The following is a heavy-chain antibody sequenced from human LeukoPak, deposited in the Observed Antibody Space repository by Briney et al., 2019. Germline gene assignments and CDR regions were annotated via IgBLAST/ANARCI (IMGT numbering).Heavy chain of an antibody. CDR2: ISGDNGNT. Sequence: ASVKVSCKASGYTFTTYGIGWVRQAPGQGLEWMGWISGDNGNTNYAQKLQGRITLATDTSTSTAYMELRSLRSDDTAVYYCARDIRARSSSGLLDYWGQGTLVTVSS. CDR1: GYTFTTYG. CDR3: ARDIRARSSSGLLDY. V-gene: IGHV1-18*01. D-gene: IGHD3-22*01. J-gene: IGHJ4*02.